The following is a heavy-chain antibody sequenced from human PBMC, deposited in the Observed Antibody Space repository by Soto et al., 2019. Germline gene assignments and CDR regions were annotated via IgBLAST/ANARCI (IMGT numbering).Heavy chain of an antibody. CDR1: GGSISSGCFY. J-gene: IGHJ4*02. V-gene: IGHV4-31*03. CDR3: ATSSSPTYFDY. D-gene: IGHD6-6*01. Sequence: SETLSLTCTGSGGSISSGCFYWSWIRQHPEKGLEWIGYIYFSGSTYYNPSLKSRLAISVDTSKNQFSLKLSSVTDADTAVYYCATSSSPTYFDYLGQGALVTLCS. CDR2: IYFSGST.